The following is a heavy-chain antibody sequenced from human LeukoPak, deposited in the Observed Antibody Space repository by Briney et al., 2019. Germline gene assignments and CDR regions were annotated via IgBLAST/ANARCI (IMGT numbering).Heavy chain of an antibody. Sequence: PGGSLRLSCAASGFRFSSQWMSWVRQAPGKGLEWVAIVNQGGTGKYYVDSVKGRFTISRDNAKNSLFLQMNSLRVEDTAVYYCSGGSRFVDYWGQGTLVTVSS. D-gene: IGHD3-10*01. CDR2: VNQGGTGK. CDR1: GFRFSSQW. J-gene: IGHJ4*02. CDR3: SGGSRFVDY. V-gene: IGHV3-7*04.